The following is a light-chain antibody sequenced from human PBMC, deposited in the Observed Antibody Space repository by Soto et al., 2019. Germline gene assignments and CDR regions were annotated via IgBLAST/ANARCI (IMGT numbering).Light chain of an antibody. CDR1: QSISSW. J-gene: IGKJ1*01. V-gene: IGKV1-5*03. CDR3: QQYNSYPWT. CDR2: KAS. Sequence: DIPMTQSPSTLSSSVGDRVTITCRASQSISSWLAWYQQKQGNDPKLLIYKASSLESGVPSRFSGSGSGTEFTLTISSLQPDDFATYYCQQYNSYPWTFGQGTKVEIK.